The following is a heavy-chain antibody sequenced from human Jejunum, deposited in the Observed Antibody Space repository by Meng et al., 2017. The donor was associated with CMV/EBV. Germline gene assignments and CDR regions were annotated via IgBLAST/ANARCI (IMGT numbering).Heavy chain of an antibody. Sequence: VQTMQSGSEVKKPGGSGKVTFKSSGYTFTSYGISWVRQAPRQGLEWMGWISAYHGNTNYAQKLQGRVTMTTDTSTSTAYMALRSLRSDDTAVYYCARNGSRGVATGANWFDPWGQGTLVTVSS. D-gene: IGHD5-12*01. V-gene: IGHV1-18*01. CDR3: ARNGSRGVATGANWFDP. J-gene: IGHJ5*02. CDR2: ISAYHGNT. CDR1: GYTFTSYG.